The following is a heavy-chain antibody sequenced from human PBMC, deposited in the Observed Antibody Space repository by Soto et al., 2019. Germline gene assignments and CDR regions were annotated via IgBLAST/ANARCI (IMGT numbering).Heavy chain of an antibody. J-gene: IGHJ4*02. CDR1: GFNFGFFG. CDR3: ARGNLSFDFDS. Sequence: QIQLVESGGDVVQPGKSLRLSCAASGFNFGFFGIHWVRQAPGKGLEWVAFISGDGINTQYADSVRGRFTLSRDYSRKTMYLQMDSLRDEDTALYYCARGNLSFDFDSWGLGTLVTVSS. CDR2: ISGDGINT. V-gene: IGHV3-30*03. D-gene: IGHD1-26*01.